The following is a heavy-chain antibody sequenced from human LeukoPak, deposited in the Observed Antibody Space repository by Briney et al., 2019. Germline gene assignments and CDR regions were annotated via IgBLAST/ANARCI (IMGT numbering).Heavy chain of an antibody. Sequence: SETLSLTCAVSGASISSHYWSWIRQPPGKGLEWIGYTSGSISDNPSLKSRVAVSVDPSQNQVSPSLTSVTAADTAVYYCARVLAIFGLDTTDFYMDVWGKGTTVTVSS. CDR1: GASISSHY. J-gene: IGHJ6*03. D-gene: IGHD3/OR15-3a*01. CDR2: TSGSI. CDR3: ARVLAIFGLDTTDFYMDV. V-gene: IGHV4-59*11.